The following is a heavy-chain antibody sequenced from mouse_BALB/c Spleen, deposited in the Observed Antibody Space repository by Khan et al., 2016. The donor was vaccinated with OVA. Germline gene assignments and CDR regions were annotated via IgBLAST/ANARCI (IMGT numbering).Heavy chain of an antibody. D-gene: IGHD2-1*01. J-gene: IGHJ3*01. CDR2: INTYTGEA. Sequence: QIQLVQSGPELKKPGETVKISCKASGYTLTNYGMNWVKQAPGKGLKWMGWINTYTGEATYADDFKGRFAFSLEPSARTAYLQINNLKNEDTATYFGSRSNGNYLFAYWGQGTLVTVSA. CDR1: GYTLTNYG. V-gene: IGHV9-3-1*01. CDR3: SRSNGNYLFAY.